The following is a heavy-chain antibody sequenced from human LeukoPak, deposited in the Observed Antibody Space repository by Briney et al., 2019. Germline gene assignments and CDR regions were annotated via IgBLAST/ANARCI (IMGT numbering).Heavy chain of an antibody. CDR1: GFTSSGDW. J-gene: IGHJ3*02. Sequence: GGSLRLSCAVSGFTSSGDWMHWVRQAPGKGLVWVSRSKNDGSSTSYADSVKGRFTISRDNAKNTLYLQMNSLRAEDTAVYYCARELPRIGGQTDASDIWGQGAMVTVS. V-gene: IGHV3-74*01. CDR3: ARELPRIGGQTDASDI. CDR2: SKNDGSST. D-gene: IGHD3-16*01.